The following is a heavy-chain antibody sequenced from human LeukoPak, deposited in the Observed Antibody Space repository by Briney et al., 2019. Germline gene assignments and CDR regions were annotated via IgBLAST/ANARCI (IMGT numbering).Heavy chain of an antibody. J-gene: IGHJ4*02. CDR1: GGSISSGGYY. CDR3: ARDRGESSGFYFDY. V-gene: IGHV4-31*03. D-gene: IGHD6-19*01. Sequence: SQTLSLTCTVSGGSISSGGYYWSWIRQHPGRGLDWIGYIYYRGSTYYNPSLKSRVTISVDTSKNQFSLKLSSVTAADTAVYYCARDRGESSGFYFDYWGQGTLVTVSS. CDR2: IYYRGST.